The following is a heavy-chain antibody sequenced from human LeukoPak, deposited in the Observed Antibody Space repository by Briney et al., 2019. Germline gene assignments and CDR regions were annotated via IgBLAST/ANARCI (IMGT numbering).Heavy chain of an antibody. Sequence: GRSLRLSCAASGFTFSSYAMHWVRQAPGKGLEWVAVISYDGSNKYYADSVKGRFTISRDNSKNTLYLQMNSLRAEDTAVYYCASEDNGYYDFWSGYRSNWFDPWGQGTLVTVSS. CDR3: ASEDNGYYDFWSGYRSNWFDP. J-gene: IGHJ5*02. V-gene: IGHV3-30-3*01. CDR1: GFTFSSYA. CDR2: ISYDGSNK. D-gene: IGHD3-3*01.